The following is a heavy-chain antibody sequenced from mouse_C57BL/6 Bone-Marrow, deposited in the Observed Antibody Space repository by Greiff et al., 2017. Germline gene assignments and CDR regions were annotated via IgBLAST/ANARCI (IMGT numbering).Heavy chain of an antibody. Sequence: EVKVVESGGGLVKPGGSLKLSCAASGFTFSDYGMHWVRQAPEKGLEWVAYISSGSSTIYYADTVKGRFTISRDNAKNTLFLQMTSLRSEDTAMYYCARMGVTTAYGGQGTLVTVSA. CDR1: GFTFSDYG. D-gene: IGHD2-2*01. V-gene: IGHV5-17*01. CDR3: ARMGVTTAY. CDR2: ISSGSSTI. J-gene: IGHJ3*01.